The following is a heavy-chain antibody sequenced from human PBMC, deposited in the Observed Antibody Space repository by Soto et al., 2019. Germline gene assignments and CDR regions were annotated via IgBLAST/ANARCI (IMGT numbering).Heavy chain of an antibody. CDR1: GFTFSSFW. J-gene: IGHJ3*02. V-gene: IGHV3-7*01. D-gene: IGHD3-10*01. CDR3: ARGDMVRENDAFEI. CDR2: IKPDGSEK. Sequence: DAQLVESGGGLVQPGGSLRLSCAASGFTFSSFWMNWVRQTPGKGLEWVAHIKPDGSEKYFVDSVRGRITISRDNAKNSVYLQVTSLRAPDPAVYYCARGDMVRENDAFEIWGQGTMVTVSS.